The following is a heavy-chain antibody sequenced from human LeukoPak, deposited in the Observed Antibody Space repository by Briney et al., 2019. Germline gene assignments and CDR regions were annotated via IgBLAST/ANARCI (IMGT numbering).Heavy chain of an antibody. Sequence: GESLKISCKGSGYSFTSYWIGWVRQMPGKGLEWMGIIYPSDSDIRYSPSFRGQITISADKSISTAYLQWSSLKASDSAMYYCARLGTKNRYVSSGPLAYWGKETLVTVS. CDR2: IYPSDSDI. CDR1: GYSFTSYW. D-gene: IGHD3-22*01. CDR3: ARLGTKNRYVSSGPLAY. J-gene: IGHJ4*02. V-gene: IGHV5-51*01.